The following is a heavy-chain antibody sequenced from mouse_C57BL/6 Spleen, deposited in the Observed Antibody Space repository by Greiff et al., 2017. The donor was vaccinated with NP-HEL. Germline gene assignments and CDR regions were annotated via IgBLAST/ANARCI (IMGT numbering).Heavy chain of an antibody. CDR1: GYSFTSYY. D-gene: IGHD2-5*01. CDR3: ARGSNDYAMDY. Sequence: VQLQQSGPELVKPGASVKISCKASGYSFTSYYIHWVKQRPGQGLEWIGWIYPGSGNTKYNEKFKGKATLTADTSSSTAYMQLSSLTSEDSAVYYCARGSNDYAMDYWGQGTSVTVSS. J-gene: IGHJ4*01. V-gene: IGHV1-66*01. CDR2: IYPGSGNT.